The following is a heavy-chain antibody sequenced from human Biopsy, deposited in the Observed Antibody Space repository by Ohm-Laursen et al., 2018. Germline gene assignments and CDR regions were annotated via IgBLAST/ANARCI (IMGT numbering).Heavy chain of an antibody. CDR2: ITASGGTT. D-gene: IGHD1-7*01. CDR1: GISFSSSA. V-gene: IGHV3-23*01. CDR3: AKVPREELSYYYSMDV. Sequence: SLRLSCAASGISFSSSAMNWVRQAPGKGLEWVSGITASGGTTYYADSVKGRFTISRDNSNNTLYLQMNSLRDDDTAVYYCAKVPREELSYYYSMDVWGQGTTVTASS. J-gene: IGHJ6*02.